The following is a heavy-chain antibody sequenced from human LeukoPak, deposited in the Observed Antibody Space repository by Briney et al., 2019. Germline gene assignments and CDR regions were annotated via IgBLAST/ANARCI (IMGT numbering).Heavy chain of an antibody. CDR2: ITNSGRST. CDR3: AREASGYYHVFDS. J-gene: IGHJ4*02. Sequence: GGSLRLSCEASGFSLSTYFLSWIRQAPGKGLEWVSYITNSGRSTKYADAVKGRFTISRDSAKQSVYLEMTDLRAEDTAVYYCAREASGYYHVFDSWGQGTLVTVSS. CDR1: GFSLSTYF. D-gene: IGHD3-3*01. V-gene: IGHV3-11*04.